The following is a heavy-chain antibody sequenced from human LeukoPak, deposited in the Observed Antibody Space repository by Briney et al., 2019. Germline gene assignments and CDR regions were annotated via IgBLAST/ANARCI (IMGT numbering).Heavy chain of an antibody. J-gene: IGHJ4*02. V-gene: IGHV4-59*01. Sequence: SETLSLTCTVSGGSISSYFWTWIRQPPGEGLEWIGYIYYTGSTKYNPSLKSRVTISVDTSKNQFSLKLSSVTAADTAVYFCARYSYDSPYYFDYWGQGTLVTVSA. CDR1: GGSISSYF. CDR3: ARYSYDSPYYFDY. CDR2: IYYTGST. D-gene: IGHD5-12*01.